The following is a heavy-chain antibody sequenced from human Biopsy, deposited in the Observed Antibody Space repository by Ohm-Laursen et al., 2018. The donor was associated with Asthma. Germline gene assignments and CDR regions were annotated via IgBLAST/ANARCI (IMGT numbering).Heavy chain of an antibody. CDR1: RGPFRGYV. D-gene: IGHD2-8*01. CDR2: IPQGGAT. J-gene: IGHJ6*02. V-gene: IGHV4-34*01. Sequence: SETLSLTCALNRGPFRGYVWAWIRQPPGKGLEWIGEIPQGGATTVNPSLKSRVTISMDPSKGQLYLSLRSLTAADTAVYYCASGPQWSGLDIWGQGTTVTVSS. CDR3: ASGPQWSGLDI.